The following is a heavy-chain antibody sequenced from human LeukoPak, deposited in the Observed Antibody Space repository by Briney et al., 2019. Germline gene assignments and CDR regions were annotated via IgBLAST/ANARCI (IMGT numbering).Heavy chain of an antibody. CDR1: GGSISSTNYY. J-gene: IGHJ4*02. D-gene: IGHD3-10*01. CDR2: IYYSGST. V-gene: IGHV4-39*02. Sequence: PSETLSLTCTVSGGSISSTNYYWGWIRQPPGKGLEWIGSIYYSGSTYYNPSLKSRVTISVDTSKNHFSLKLSSVTAADTAVYYCARLYYGSGSPFFDYWGQGTLVTVSS. CDR3: ARLYYGSGSPFFDY.